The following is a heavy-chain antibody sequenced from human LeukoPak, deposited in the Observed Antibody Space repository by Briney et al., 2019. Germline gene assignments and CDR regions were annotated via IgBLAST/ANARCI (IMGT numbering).Heavy chain of an antibody. CDR2: INHSGST. CDR1: GGSFSGYY. CDR3: AREDYGDPDALDI. V-gene: IGHV4-34*01. Sequence: SETLSLTCAVYGGSFSGYYWSWIRQPPRKGLEWIGEINHSGSTNYNPSLKSRVTISVDTSKNQFSLKLSSVTAADTAVYYCAREDYGDPDALDIWGQGTMVTVSS. D-gene: IGHD4-17*01. J-gene: IGHJ3*02.